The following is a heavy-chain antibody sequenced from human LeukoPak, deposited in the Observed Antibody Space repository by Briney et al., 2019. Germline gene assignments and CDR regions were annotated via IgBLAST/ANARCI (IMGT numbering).Heavy chain of an antibody. J-gene: IGHJ4*02. CDR2: ISSSSSYI. Sequence: GGSLRLSCAASGFTFSSYSMNWVRQAPGKGLEWVSSISSSSSYIYYADSVKGRFTISRDNAKNSLYLQMNSLRAEDTAVYYRARDPDDYYDSSGYYFDYWGQGTLVTVSS. D-gene: IGHD3-22*01. CDR1: GFTFSSYS. V-gene: IGHV3-21*01. CDR3: ARDPDDYYDSSGYYFDY.